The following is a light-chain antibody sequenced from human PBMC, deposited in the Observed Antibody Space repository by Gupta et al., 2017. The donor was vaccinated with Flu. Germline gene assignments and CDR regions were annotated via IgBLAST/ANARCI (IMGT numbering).Light chain of an antibody. J-gene: IGLJ2*01. CDR2: DVS. Sequence: QSALTQPASVSGSPGQSITISCTGTTSDVGGYNSVSWYQQRPGTAPKLMIYDVSNRPSGISNRFSGSKSGSTASLTISGLQAEDEADYYCSSYTSGSTLVVAFGGGTKLTVL. V-gene: IGLV2-14*01. CDR1: TSDVGGYNS. CDR3: SSYTSGSTLVVA.